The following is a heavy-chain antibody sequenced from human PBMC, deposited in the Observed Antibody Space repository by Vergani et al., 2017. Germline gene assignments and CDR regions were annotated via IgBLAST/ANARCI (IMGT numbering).Heavy chain of an antibody. CDR2: IYPGDSYT. CDR3: ARQYMGHVEDAFDI. CDR1: GYSFTSYW. D-gene: IGHD1-14*01. Sequence: EVQLVPSGAEVKKPGESLKISCKGSGYSFTSYWIGWVRQMPGKGLEWMGIIYPGDSYTRYSPSFQGQATIPADKSISTAYLQWRSLKASDTAMYYCARQYMGHVEDAFDIWGQGRMVTVSS. J-gene: IGHJ3*02. V-gene: IGHV5-51*01.